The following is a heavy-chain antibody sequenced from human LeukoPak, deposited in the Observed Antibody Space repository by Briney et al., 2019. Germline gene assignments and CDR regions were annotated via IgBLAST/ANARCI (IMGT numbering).Heavy chain of an antibody. J-gene: IGHJ4*02. Sequence: GRSLRLSCAASGFTFSSYGMHWVRQAPGKGLEWVAVISYDGSNKYYADSVKGRFTISRDNSKNTLYLQMNSLRAEDTAVYYCAKDKDGSGSCYNHWGQGTLVTVSS. CDR3: AKDKDGSGSCYNH. CDR1: GFTFSSYG. D-gene: IGHD3-10*01. V-gene: IGHV3-30*18. CDR2: ISYDGSNK.